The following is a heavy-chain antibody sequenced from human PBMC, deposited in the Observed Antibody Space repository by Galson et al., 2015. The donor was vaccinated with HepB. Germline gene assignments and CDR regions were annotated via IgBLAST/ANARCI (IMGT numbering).Heavy chain of an antibody. CDR3: ARAGGGDYFYDYFDY. CDR2: ISYDGSNK. V-gene: IGHV3-30-3*01. J-gene: IGHJ4*02. CDR1: GFTFSSYA. Sequence: SLRLSCAASGFTFSSYAMHWVRQAPGKGLEWVAVISYDGSNKYYADSVKGRFTISRDNSKNTLYLQMNSLRAEDTAVYYCARAGGGDYFYDYFDYWGQGTLVTVSS. D-gene: IGHD4-17*01.